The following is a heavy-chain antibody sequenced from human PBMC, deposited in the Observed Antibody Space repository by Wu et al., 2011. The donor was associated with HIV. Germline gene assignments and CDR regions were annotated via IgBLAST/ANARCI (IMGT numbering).Heavy chain of an antibody. J-gene: IGHJ4*02. CDR1: GGTFNNYA. CDR2: IIPIFGTT. V-gene: IGHV1-69*14. D-gene: IGHD5-18*01. Sequence: QVQLVQSGAEVKKPGSSVKVSCKASGGTFNNYAIGWVRQAPGQGLEWMGGIIPIFGTTNYAQKFQGRVTITADKSTTTAYMELSSLRSEDTAVYYCARDSLGHTAMVPSFDYWGQGTLVTVSS. CDR3: ARDSLGHTAMVPSFDY.